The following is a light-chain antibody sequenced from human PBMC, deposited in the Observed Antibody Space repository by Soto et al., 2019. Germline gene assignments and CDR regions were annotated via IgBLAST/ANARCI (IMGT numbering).Light chain of an antibody. J-gene: IGKJ2*01. CDR1: QSLVHSDGNTY. V-gene: IGKV2-30*02. Sequence: DVVLAQPPLSLPVTPGQPASISCRSSQSLVHSDGNTYLCWFHQRPGQSPRRLIYDLSKRDSGVTDRFSVSGTATDFTLDISRVEADEVGIYYCMQYTYWPHTFGQGTKLEIK. CDR3: MQYTYWPHT. CDR2: DLS.